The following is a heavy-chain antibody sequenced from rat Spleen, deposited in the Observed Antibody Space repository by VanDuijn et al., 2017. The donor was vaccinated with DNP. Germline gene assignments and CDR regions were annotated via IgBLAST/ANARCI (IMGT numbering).Heavy chain of an antibody. CDR1: GYSITSNY. J-gene: IGHJ2*01. CDR2: ISYSGRT. CDR3: ARWGTGIPFDY. Sequence: EVQLQESGPGLVKPSQSLSLTCSVTGYSITSNYWGWIRKFPGNKMEWLGHISYSGRTSYHPSLKIRTPLTSDTPKNQLFLHLTPVTTEDTATYSSARWGTGIPFDYWGKGVMVTVSS. V-gene: IGHV3-1*01. D-gene: IGHD1-4*01.